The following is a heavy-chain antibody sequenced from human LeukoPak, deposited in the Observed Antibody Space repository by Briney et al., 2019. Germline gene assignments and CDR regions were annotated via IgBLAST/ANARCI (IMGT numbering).Heavy chain of an antibody. D-gene: IGHD3-9*01. Sequence: GASLRLSCAASGFIFSNYAMYWVRQAPGKGLEWVSAISGRSGSTYYADSVKGRFTISRVSSKNTLYLQMNSLRADDTAVYYCAKWGDYDVLTGYYVSDFWGQGTLVTVSS. J-gene: IGHJ4*02. CDR2: ISGRSGST. V-gene: IGHV3-23*01. CDR1: GFIFSNYA. CDR3: AKWGDYDVLTGYYVSDF.